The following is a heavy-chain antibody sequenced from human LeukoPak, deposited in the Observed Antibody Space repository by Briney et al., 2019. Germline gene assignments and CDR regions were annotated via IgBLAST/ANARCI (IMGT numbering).Heavy chain of an antibody. CDR2: VYYSGTT. Sequence: SETLSLTCTVSGGSISNYYWSWIRQSPEKGLVWIGYVYYSGTTNYNPSLKSRVTISVDTSKNQFSLKLNSVTAADTAVYYCARDRGLWFGELLDYWGPGTLVTVSS. D-gene: IGHD3-10*01. J-gene: IGHJ4*02. CDR3: ARDRGLWFGELLDY. CDR1: GGSISNYY. V-gene: IGHV4-59*01.